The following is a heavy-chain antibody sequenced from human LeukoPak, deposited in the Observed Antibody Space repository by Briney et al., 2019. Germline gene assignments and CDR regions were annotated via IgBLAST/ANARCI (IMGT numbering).Heavy chain of an antibody. D-gene: IGHD3-3*01. V-gene: IGHV3-23*01. CDR2: ISGSGGST. CDR1: GFTFSSYA. CDR3: ARDGVEELGNWFDP. J-gene: IGHJ5*02. Sequence: GGSLRLTCAASGFTFSSYAMSWVRQAPGKGLEWVSAISGSGGSTYYADSVKGRFTISRDNSKNTLYLQMNSLRAEDTAVYYCARDGVEELGNWFDPWGQGTLVTVSS.